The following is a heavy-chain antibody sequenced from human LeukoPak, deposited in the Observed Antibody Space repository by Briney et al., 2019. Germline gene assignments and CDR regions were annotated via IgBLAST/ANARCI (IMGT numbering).Heavy chain of an antibody. CDR1: GGTFSSYA. CDR3: ARGGMVRGVITYYFDY. CDR2: IIPIFGTA. J-gene: IGHJ4*02. V-gene: IGHV1-69*13. Sequence: SVKVSCKASGGTFSSYAISWVRQAPGQGLEWMGGIIPIFGTANYAQKFQGRVTITADESTSTAYMELSSLRSEDTAGYYCARGGMVRGVITYYFDYWGQGTLVTVSS. D-gene: IGHD3-10*01.